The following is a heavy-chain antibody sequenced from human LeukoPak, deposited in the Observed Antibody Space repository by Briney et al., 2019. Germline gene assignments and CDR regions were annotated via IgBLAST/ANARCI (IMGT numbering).Heavy chain of an antibody. CDR1: GGSFSGYY. V-gene: IGHV4-34*01. D-gene: IGHD2-2*01. Sequence: SETLSLTCAVYGGSFSGYYWSWIRQPPGKGLEWIGEINHSGSTNYNPSLKSRVTISVDTSKNQFSLKLSSVTAADTAVYYCARAGVGYCSSTSCEGLIDYWGQGTLVTVSS. CDR3: ARAGVGYCSSTSCEGLIDY. J-gene: IGHJ4*02. CDR2: INHSGST.